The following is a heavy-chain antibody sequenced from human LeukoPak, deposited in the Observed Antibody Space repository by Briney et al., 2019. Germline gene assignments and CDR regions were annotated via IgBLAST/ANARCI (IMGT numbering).Heavy chain of an antibody. CDR1: GGSISSYY. D-gene: IGHD5-18*01. V-gene: IGHV4-59*08. Sequence: PSETLSLTCTVSGGSISSYYWSWIRQPPGKGLEWIGYIYYSGSTNYNPSLKSRVTISVDTSKNQFSLKLSSVTAADTAVYYCAGAKVDTAMDNWGMDVGGQGTTVTVSS. CDR3: AGAKVDTAMDNWGMDV. J-gene: IGHJ6*02. CDR2: IYYSGST.